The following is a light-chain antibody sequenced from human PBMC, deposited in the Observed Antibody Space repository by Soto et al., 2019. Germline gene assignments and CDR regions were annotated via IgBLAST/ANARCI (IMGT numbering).Light chain of an antibody. CDR3: QAWDSSTVA. CDR2: QDS. CDR1: KLGDKY. J-gene: IGLJ2*01. Sequence: SYELTQPPSVSVSPGQTASITCSGHKLGDKYACWYQQKPGQSPVLVIWQDSKRPSGIPERFSGSNSGNTATLTISGTQAMDEADYYCQAWDSSTVAFGGGTQLTVL. V-gene: IGLV3-1*01.